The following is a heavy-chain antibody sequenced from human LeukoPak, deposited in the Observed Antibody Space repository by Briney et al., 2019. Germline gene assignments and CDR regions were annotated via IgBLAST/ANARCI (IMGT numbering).Heavy chain of an antibody. CDR2: IYYTGST. V-gene: IGHV4-59*08. J-gene: IGHJ4*02. Sequence: PSETLSLTCTVSGGSINSYYWSWIRQPPGKGLEWIGYIYYTGSTTYNPSLKSRLTISVDTSKNQFSLNLSSVTAADTAVYYCARHAPGYYDYWGQGTLATVSS. CDR1: GGSINSYY. CDR3: ARHAPGYYDY.